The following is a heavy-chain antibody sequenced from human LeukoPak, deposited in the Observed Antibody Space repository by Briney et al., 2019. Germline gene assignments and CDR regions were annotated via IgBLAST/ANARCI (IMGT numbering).Heavy chain of an antibody. CDR2: INHSGST. J-gene: IGHJ2*01. D-gene: IGHD6-19*01. Sequence: KPSETLSLTCAVYGGSFSGYYWSWIRQPPGKGLEWIGEINHSGSTNYNPSLKSRLTITVDTSKNQLSLKPSSVTAADTAVYYCARGTGIAVAADYWYFDLWGRGTLVTVSS. CDR1: GGSFSGYY. V-gene: IGHV4-34*01. CDR3: ARGTGIAVAADYWYFDL.